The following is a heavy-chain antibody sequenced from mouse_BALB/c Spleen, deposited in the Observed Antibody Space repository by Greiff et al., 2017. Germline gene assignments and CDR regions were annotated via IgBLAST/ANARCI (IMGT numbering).Heavy chain of an antibody. J-gene: IGHJ4*01. D-gene: IGHD2-14*01. CDR3: AKDRYDDYAMDY. Sequence: LQQSGAELVRPGTSVKVSCKASGYAFTNYLIEWVKQRPGQGLEWIGVINPGSGGTNYNEKFKGKATLTADKSSSTAYMQLSSLTSDDSAVYFCAKDRYDDYAMDYWGQGTSVTVSS. CDR1: GYAFTNYL. V-gene: IGHV1-54*01. CDR2: INPGSGGT.